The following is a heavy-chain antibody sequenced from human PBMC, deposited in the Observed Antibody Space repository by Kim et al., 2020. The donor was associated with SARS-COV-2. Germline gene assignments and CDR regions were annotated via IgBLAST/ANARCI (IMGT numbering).Heavy chain of an antibody. V-gene: IGHV3-74*01. CDR3: VRLLWVSGYDY. J-gene: IGHJ4*02. Sequence: GGSLRLSCAASGFTFTNHWMHWVHQVPGRGLEWVARIDFGGSVISYADSVQGRFTISRDNAKNTVYLEMSSLRAEDTAVYYCVRLLWVSGYDYWGQGTLVTVSS. D-gene: IGHD3-9*01. CDR2: IDFGGSVI. CDR1: GFTFTNHW.